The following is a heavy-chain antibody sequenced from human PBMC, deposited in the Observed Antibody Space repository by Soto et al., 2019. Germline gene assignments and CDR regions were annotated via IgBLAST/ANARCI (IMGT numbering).Heavy chain of an antibody. J-gene: IGHJ6*02. D-gene: IGHD4-17*01. Sequence: SLRLSCAASGFTFNIYALHWVRRAPGKGLEWVAVISFDGTKKYYSDSVKGRFTISRDNLKNTLYLQMNNLRVEDAALYFCAREDDYGYRYINYGLDVWGQGTTVTVSS. CDR2: ISFDGTKK. V-gene: IGHV3-30-3*01. CDR3: AREDDYGYRYINYGLDV. CDR1: GFTFNIYA.